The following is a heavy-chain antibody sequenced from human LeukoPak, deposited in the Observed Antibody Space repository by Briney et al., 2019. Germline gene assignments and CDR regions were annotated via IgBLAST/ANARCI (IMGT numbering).Heavy chain of an antibody. J-gene: IGHJ4*02. Sequence: PGGSLRLSCAASGFTFSSYSMNWVRQAPGKGLEWVSSISSSSSYIYYADSVKGRFTISRDNAKNSLYLQMNSLKTEDTAIYYCVASIINPSNYWGQGTLVTVSS. CDR2: ISSSSSYI. D-gene: IGHD3-10*01. V-gene: IGHV3-21*04. CDR1: GFTFSSYS. CDR3: VASIINPSNY.